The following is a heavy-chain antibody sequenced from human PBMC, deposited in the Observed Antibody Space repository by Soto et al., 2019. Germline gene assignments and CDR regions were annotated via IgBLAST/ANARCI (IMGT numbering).Heavy chain of an antibody. Sequence: PSETLSLTCTVSGGSISSGGYYWSWIRQHPGKGLEWIGYIYYSGSTYYNPSLKSRVTISVDTSKNQFSLKLSSVTAADTAVYYCARGRSRGYSGYDWYYWGQGTLVTVSS. CDR3: ARGRSRGYSGYDWYY. V-gene: IGHV4-31*03. CDR1: GGSISSGGYY. D-gene: IGHD5-12*01. CDR2: IYYSGST. J-gene: IGHJ4*02.